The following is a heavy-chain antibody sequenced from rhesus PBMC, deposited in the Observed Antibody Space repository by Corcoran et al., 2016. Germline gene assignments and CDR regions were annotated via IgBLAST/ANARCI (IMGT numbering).Heavy chain of an antibody. CDR3: AKPYGLDS. Sequence: EVQLVESGGGLVQPGGSLRLACAASGFTFSSYGMSWVRRAPGKGLEWVSYISNGGGSPYYSESVKGRFTISRDNSENTLSLHMHSLRAGDTAVYYCAKPYGLDSWGQGVVVTVSS. V-gene: IGHV3S5*01. CDR2: ISNGGGSP. J-gene: IGHJ6*01. CDR1: GFTFSSYG.